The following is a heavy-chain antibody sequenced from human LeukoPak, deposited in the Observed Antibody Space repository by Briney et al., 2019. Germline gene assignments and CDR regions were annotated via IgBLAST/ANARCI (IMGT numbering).Heavy chain of an antibody. D-gene: IGHD6-6*01. CDR3: ARDEFSSSSGSGALSK. J-gene: IGHJ4*02. CDR1: GFIVGSSY. Sequence: GGSLRLSCAASGFIVGSSYMSWVRQAPGKGLEWVSIIYRGGSTDYADSVKGRFTLSRDNSKNTLYLQMNDLRVEDTAMYFCARDEFSSSSGSGALSKWGQGTLVIVSS. V-gene: IGHV3-53*01. CDR2: IYRGGST.